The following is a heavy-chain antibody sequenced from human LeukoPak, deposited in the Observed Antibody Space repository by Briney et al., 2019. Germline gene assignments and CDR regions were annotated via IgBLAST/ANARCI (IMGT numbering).Heavy chain of an antibody. V-gene: IGHV1-2*02. D-gene: IGHD2-2*01. J-gene: IGHJ4*02. CDR2: INPNSGGT. Sequence: ASVKVSCKASGYTFTGYYMHWVRQAPGQGLEWMGWINPNSGGTNYAQKFQGRVTMTRDTSISTAYMELSRLRSDDTAVYYCARSSRWSSTIAFDYWGQGTLVTVSS. CDR1: GYTFTGYY. CDR3: ARSSRWSSTIAFDY.